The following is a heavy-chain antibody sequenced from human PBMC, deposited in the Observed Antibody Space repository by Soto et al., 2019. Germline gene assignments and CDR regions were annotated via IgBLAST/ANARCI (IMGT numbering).Heavy chain of an antibody. V-gene: IGHV3-23*01. J-gene: IGHJ5*02. CDR2: ISGSGGST. Sequence: EVQLLESGGGLVQPGGSLRLSCAASGFTFSSYAMSWVRQAPGKGLEWVSGISGSGGSTYYADSVKGRFTISRDNSKNTLFLQMNSLSAVDTSVYYCAKVGPYSTCNRFDPWGQGTLVTVSS. D-gene: IGHD6-13*01. CDR3: AKVGPYSTCNRFDP. CDR1: GFTFSSYA.